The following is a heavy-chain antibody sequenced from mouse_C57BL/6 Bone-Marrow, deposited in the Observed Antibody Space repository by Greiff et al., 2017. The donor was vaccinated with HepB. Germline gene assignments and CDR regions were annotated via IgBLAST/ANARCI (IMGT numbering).Heavy chain of an antibody. CDR1: GYTFTSHW. Sequence: QVQLQQSGPELVRPGASVKISCKAPGYTFTSHWMQWVRQRPGQGLEWIGEIFPGSGSTYYNEKFKGKATLTVDTSSSTAYMQLSSLTSEDSAVYFCAIWGTTVVGDWFAYWGQGTLVTVSA. V-gene: IGHV1-56*01. CDR3: AIWGTTVVGDWFAY. D-gene: IGHD1-1*01. CDR2: IFPGSGST. J-gene: IGHJ3*01.